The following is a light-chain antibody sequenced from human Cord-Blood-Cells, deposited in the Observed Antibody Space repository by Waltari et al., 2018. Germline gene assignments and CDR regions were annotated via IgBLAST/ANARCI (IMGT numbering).Light chain of an antibody. V-gene: IGKV4-1*01. Sequence: DILLTQSPDSLAGSIGDRAPINCKSRPSVLYSSNNKTYLAWYQQKPGQPPKLLIYWASTRESGVPDRFSGSGSGTDFTLTISSLQAEDVAVYYCQQYYSTPRTFGQGTKVEIK. CDR1: PSVLYSSNNKTY. CDR3: QQYYSTPRT. CDR2: WAS. J-gene: IGKJ1*01.